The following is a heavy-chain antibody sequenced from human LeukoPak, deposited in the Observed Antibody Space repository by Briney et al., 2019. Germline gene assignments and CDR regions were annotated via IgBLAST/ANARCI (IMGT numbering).Heavy chain of an antibody. V-gene: IGHV3-23*01. Sequence: GGSLRLPCAASGFTFSSYAMSWVRQAPGKGLGWVSAISGSGGSTYYADSVKGRFTISRDNSKNTLYLQMNSLRAEDTAVYYCAKDQKGSWYALFDPWGQGTLVTVSS. D-gene: IGHD6-13*01. CDR1: GFTFSSYA. CDR3: AKDQKGSWYALFDP. CDR2: ISGSGGST. J-gene: IGHJ5*02.